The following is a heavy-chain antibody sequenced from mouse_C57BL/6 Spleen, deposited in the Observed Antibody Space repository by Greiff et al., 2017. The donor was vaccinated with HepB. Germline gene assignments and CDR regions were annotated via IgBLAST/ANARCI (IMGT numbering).Heavy chain of an antibody. Sequence: QVQLKQPGAELVRPGSSVKLSSKASAYTFTSYWMDWVNQRPGQGLDWIGNIYPSDSETHYNQKFKDKATLTADKSSSPAYMQLSSLTSEDSAVYYCARSGVTVDYWGQGTTLTVSS. CDR3: ARSGVTVDY. CDR2: IYPSDSET. D-gene: IGHD2-2*01. CDR1: AYTFTSYW. V-gene: IGHV1-61*01. J-gene: IGHJ2*01.